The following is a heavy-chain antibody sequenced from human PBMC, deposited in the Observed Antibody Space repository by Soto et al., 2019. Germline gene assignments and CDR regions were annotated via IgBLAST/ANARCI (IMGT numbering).Heavy chain of an antibody. CDR1: AFTFNNYA. D-gene: IGHD3-22*01. CDR3: AKSRYSDSSGDFYDY. CDR2: IGGSGRTT. V-gene: IGHV3-23*01. J-gene: IGHJ4*02. Sequence: EVQLLESGGGLVQPGGSLSLSCTASAFTFNNYAMSWVRQAPGKGLEWVSGIGGSGRTTYYADSVKGRFTISRDNSNNTLFLQMNSLRAEDTAVYYCAKSRYSDSSGDFYDYWGQGTLVTVSS.